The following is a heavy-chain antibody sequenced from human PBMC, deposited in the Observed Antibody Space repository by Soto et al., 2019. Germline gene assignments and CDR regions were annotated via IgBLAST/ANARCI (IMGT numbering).Heavy chain of an antibody. V-gene: IGHV1-3*01. CDR1: GYTFTNYA. CDR3: ARSPRSGGNYYYGMDV. J-gene: IGHJ6*02. D-gene: IGHD3-3*01. Sequence: QVQLVQSGAEVKKPGASVKVSCKASGYTFTNYAIHWVRQAPGQRLEWMGWINAGNGNTIYSQKFQGRVTITRDTSASTAYMELSSLRSEDTTVYYCARSPRSGGNYYYGMDVWGQGTTVTVSS. CDR2: INAGNGNT.